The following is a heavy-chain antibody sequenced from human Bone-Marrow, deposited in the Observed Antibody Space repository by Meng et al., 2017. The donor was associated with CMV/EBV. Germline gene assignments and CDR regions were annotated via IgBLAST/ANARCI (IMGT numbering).Heavy chain of an antibody. J-gene: IGHJ5*02. D-gene: IGHD5-18*01. Sequence: LSLTCTVSGYSISSGYYWGWIRQPPGKGLEWVSYISSSSSTIYYADSVKGRFTISRDNAKNSLYLQMNSLRAEDTAVYYCARFAGYSYGGDWFDPWGQGTLVTVSS. CDR2: ISSSSSTI. CDR1: GYSISSGYY. V-gene: IGHV3-11*04. CDR3: ARFAGYSYGGDWFDP.